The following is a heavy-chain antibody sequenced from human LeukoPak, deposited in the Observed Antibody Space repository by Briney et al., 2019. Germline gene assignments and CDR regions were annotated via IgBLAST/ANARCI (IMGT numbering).Heavy chain of an antibody. CDR3: ATGGIVPGDPLEY. CDR2: VDPEDGEI. J-gene: IGHJ4*02. CDR1: GYTFSYHY. V-gene: IGHV1-69-2*01. Sequence: ATVKISCKASGYTFSYHYMHWVQQAPGKGPEWLGHVDPEDGEIRYAEKFQGRVTITADTSTDTSYLELSSLRSEDTAVYYCATGGIVPGDPLEYWGKGTLVTVSS. D-gene: IGHD2-15*01.